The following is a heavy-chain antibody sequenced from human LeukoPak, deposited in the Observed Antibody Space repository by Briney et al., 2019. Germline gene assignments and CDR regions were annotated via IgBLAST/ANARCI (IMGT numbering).Heavy chain of an antibody. CDR3: ARRSIAARPGRYFDY. Sequence: SETLSLTCAVYGGSFSGYYWSWIRQPPGKGLEWIGEINHSGSTNYNPSLKSRVTISVDTSKNQFSLKLSSVTAADTAVYYRARRSIAARPGRYFDYWGQGTLVTVSS. V-gene: IGHV4-34*01. CDR1: GGSFSGYY. D-gene: IGHD6-6*01. CDR2: INHSGST. J-gene: IGHJ4*02.